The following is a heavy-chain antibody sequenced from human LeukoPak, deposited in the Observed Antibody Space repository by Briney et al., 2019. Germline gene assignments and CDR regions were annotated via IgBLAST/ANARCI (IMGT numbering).Heavy chain of an antibody. D-gene: IGHD2-21*02. V-gene: IGHV3-21*01. CDR3: ARDAPYLLGVTAIPDPYGMDV. CDR1: GFTFSSYA. J-gene: IGHJ6*02. Sequence: PGGSLRLSCAASGFTFSSYAMNWVRQAPGKGLEWVSSISSSSSYIYYADSVKGRFTISRDNAKNSLYLQMNSLRAEDTAVYYCARDAPYLLGVTAIPDPYGMDVWGQGTTVTVSS. CDR2: ISSSSSYI.